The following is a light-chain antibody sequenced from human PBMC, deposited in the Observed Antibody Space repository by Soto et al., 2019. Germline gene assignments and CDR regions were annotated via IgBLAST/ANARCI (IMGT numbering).Light chain of an antibody. V-gene: IGKV3-11*01. CDR1: QSVSSY. CDR2: DAS. J-gene: IGKJ4*01. CDR3: QQRSNWPPVT. Sequence: EIVLTQSPATLSLSPGERATLSCRASQSVSSYLAWYQQKPGQAPRLLIYDASNRATGIPARFSGSGSGTDFPLTISSLEPEDLAIYYCQQRSNWPPVTFGGGTKVEIK.